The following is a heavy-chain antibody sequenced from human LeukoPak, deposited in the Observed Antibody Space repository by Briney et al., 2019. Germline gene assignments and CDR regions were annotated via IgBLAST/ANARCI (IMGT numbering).Heavy chain of an antibody. D-gene: IGHD4-17*01. J-gene: IGHJ4*02. CDR2: ISSSSSYI. V-gene: IGHV3-21*01. Sequence: GGSLRLSCAASGFTFSSYSMNWVRQAPGKGLEWVSSISSSSSYIYYADSVKGRFTISRDNAKNSLYLQMNSLRAEDTAVYYCASTGDYGVYFDYWGQGTLVTVSS. CDR3: ASTGDYGVYFDY. CDR1: GFTFSSYS.